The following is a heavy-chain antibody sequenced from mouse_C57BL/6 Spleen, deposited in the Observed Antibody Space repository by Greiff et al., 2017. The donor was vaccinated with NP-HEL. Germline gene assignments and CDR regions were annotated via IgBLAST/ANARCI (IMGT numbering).Heavy chain of an antibody. CDR2: IDPANGNT. CDR3: AREGIGVTTTAQATVPRVLAY. V-gene: IGHV14-3*01. CDR1: GFNINNTY. Sequence: EVQRVESVAELVRPGASVKLSCTASGFNINNTYMHWVKQRPEQGLEWIGRIDPANGNTKYAPKFQGKATIPADTSSNTAYLQLSSLTSEDTAIYYCAREGIGVTTTAQATVPRVLAYGGQGTLVTVSA. J-gene: IGHJ3*01. D-gene: IGHD3-2*02.